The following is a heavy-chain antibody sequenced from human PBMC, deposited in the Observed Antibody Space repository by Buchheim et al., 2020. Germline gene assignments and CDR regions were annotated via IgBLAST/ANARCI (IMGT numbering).Heavy chain of an antibody. CDR1: GYTFTSYD. J-gene: IGHJ6*02. CDR3: ARARRYSLGYCSGGSCYGGRRGLDV. V-gene: IGHV1-8*01. Sequence: QVQLVQSGAEVKKPGASVKVSCKASGYTFTSYDINWVRQATGQGLEWMGWMNPNSGNTGYAQKFQGRVTMTRNTSISTAYMELSSLRSEDTAVYYCARARRYSLGYCSGGSCYGGRRGLDVWGQGTT. CDR2: MNPNSGNT. D-gene: IGHD2-15*01.